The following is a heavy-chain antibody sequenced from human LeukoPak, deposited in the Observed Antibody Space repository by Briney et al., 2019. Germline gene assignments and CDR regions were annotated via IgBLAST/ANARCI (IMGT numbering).Heavy chain of an antibody. V-gene: IGHV4-34*01. J-gene: IGHJ6*03. CDR3: ARDREQWDYYYMDV. CDR2: INHSGGT. CDR1: GGSFSDYY. Sequence: SETLSLTCAVYGGSFSDYYWSWIRQPPGKGLEWIGEINHSGGTKYNPSLKSRVTISVDTSKNQFSLKLSSVAAADTAMYYCARDREQWDYYYMDVWGKGTTVTISS. D-gene: IGHD1-26*01.